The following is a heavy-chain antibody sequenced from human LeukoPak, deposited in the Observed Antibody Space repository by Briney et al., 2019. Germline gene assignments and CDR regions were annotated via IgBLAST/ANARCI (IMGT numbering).Heavy chain of an antibody. Sequence: GGSLRLSCAASGFTFSSYAMHWVRQAPGKGLEWVANIKQDGSEKYYVDSVKGRFTISRDNAKNSLYLQMNSLRAEDTAVYYCARDYYDRQSYYYYYYMDVWGKGTTVTISS. D-gene: IGHD3-22*01. V-gene: IGHV3-7*01. CDR3: ARDYYDRQSYYYYYYMDV. CDR1: GFTFSSYA. J-gene: IGHJ6*03. CDR2: IKQDGSEK.